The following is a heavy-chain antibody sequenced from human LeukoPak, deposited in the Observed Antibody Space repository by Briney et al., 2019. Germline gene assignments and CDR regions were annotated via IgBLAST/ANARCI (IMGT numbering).Heavy chain of an antibody. V-gene: IGHV3-30-3*01. J-gene: IGHJ4*02. CDR3: ARASRGPFDY. Sequence: GRSLRLSCAASGFTFSSYAMHWVRQAPGKGLEWVAVISYDGSNKYYADSVKGRFTISRDNSKNTLYLQMNSLRAEDTAVYYCARASRGPFDYWGQGTLVTVSS. CDR1: GFTFSSYA. D-gene: IGHD3-10*01. CDR2: ISYDGSNK.